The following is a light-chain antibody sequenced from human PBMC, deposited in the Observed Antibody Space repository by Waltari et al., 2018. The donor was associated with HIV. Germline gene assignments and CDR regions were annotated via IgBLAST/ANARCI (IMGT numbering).Light chain of an antibody. CDR2: WAS. CDR3: QQHYTTPYT. Sequence: DIVMTQSPDSLALSLGDRATIHCKSNQSVLYSSNTKNFLAWYQQKSGQRPKLLVYWASTRESGVPDRFSGSGSGTDFTLTISSLQAEDVAVYFCQQHYTTPYTFGQGTKLEIK. CDR1: QSVLYSSNTKNF. V-gene: IGKV4-1*01. J-gene: IGKJ2*01.